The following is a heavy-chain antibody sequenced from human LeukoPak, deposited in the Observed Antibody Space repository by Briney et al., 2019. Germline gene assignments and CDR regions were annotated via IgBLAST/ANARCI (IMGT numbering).Heavy chain of an antibody. D-gene: IGHD3-22*01. CDR2: INSNGGRT. Sequence: GGSLRLSCSASGFTFKKYAMHWVRQAPGKGLEYVSAINSNGGRTYYADSVKGRFTISRDNSKNTLYLQMSSLRVDDTAVYYCVKDLYYDNSGYYSGAFDYWGQGTLVSVSS. V-gene: IGHV3-64D*09. J-gene: IGHJ4*02. CDR3: VKDLYYDNSGYYSGAFDY. CDR1: GFTFKKYA.